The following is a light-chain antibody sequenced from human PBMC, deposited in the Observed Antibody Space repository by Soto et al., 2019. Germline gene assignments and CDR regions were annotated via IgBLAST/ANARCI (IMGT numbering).Light chain of an antibody. CDR2: ANN. Sequence: QYALTEPPPVSGPPGRGSTFPCTGGGPNIGAGYDVHWYQQLPGTAPKLLIYANNIRPSGVPGRFSGSKSATSASLAITGLQAEDEADYYCQSYDSSLSGYVFGTGTKVTVL. V-gene: IGLV1-40*01. CDR3: QSYDSSLSGYV. CDR1: GPNIGAGYD. J-gene: IGLJ1*01.